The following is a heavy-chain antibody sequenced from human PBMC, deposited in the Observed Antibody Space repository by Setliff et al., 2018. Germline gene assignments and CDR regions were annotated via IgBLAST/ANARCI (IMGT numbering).Heavy chain of an antibody. D-gene: IGHD6-13*01. Sequence: SETLSLTCSVSGASISSGSNYWSWIRQPAGKGVEWIGHILSSGGTNYNPSLKNRVSISLDTSKNQLSLNLNSVTAADTAVYFCARDTPHDPVSSNWYRNWFDPWGQGILVTAPQ. CDR2: ILSSGGT. J-gene: IGHJ5*02. V-gene: IGHV4-61*09. CDR3: ARDTPHDPVSSNWYRNWFDP. CDR1: GASISSGSNY.